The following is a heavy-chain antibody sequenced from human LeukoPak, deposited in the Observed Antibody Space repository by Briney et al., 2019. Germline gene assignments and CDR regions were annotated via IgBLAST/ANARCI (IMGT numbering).Heavy chain of an antibody. V-gene: IGHV3-9*01. CDR1: GFTFDDYA. CDR2: ISWNSGSI. J-gene: IGHJ1*01. Sequence: GGSLRLSCAASGFTFDDYAMHWVRQAPGKGLEWVSGISWNSGSIGYADSVKGRFTISRDNSKNSLSLQMNSLRAEDTALYYCAKGPGAAVGKRYIQHWGQGTLVTVSS. CDR3: AKGPGAAVGKRYIQH. D-gene: IGHD6-13*01.